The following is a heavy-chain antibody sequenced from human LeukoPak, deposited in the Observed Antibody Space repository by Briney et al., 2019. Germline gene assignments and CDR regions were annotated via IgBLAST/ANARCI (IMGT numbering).Heavy chain of an antibody. J-gene: IGHJ5*02. CDR2: IKQDGSEK. CDR3: AREGFWSGPNWFDP. CDR1: GFTFSSYW. Sequence: PGGSLRLSCAASGFTFSSYWMSWGRQAPGKGLEWVANIKQDGSEKYYVDSVKGRFTISRDNAKNSLYLQMNSLRAEDTAVYYCAREGFWSGPNWFDPWGQGTLVTVSS. D-gene: IGHD3-3*01. V-gene: IGHV3-7*01.